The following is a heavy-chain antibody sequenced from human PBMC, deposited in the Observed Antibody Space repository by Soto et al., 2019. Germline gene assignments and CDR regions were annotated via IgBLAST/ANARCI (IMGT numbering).Heavy chain of an antibody. CDR2: INPNSGGT. CDR1: GYTFTGYY. D-gene: IGHD5-12*01. V-gene: IGHV1-2*02. J-gene: IGHJ6*02. CDR3: AREREDIVATTYYYYGMGV. Sequence: ASVKVSCKASGYTFTGYYMHWVRQAPGQGLEWMGWINPNSGGTNYAQKFQGRVTMTRDTSISTAYMELSRLRSDDTAVYYCAREREDIVATTYYYYGMGVWGQGTTVTVSS.